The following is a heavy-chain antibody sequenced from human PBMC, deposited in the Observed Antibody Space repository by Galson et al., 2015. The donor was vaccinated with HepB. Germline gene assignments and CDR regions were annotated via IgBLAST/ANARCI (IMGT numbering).Heavy chain of an antibody. CDR1: GFTLTDYY. D-gene: IGHD2-15*01. CDR3: ARDWVAIIVELDY. Sequence: SVKVSCKASGFTLTDYYMHWVRQTPGKGLEWVGWIHPKSGGTSYAQKFQGRVAMTRDTSISTLYMELSSLRSDDTAIYYCARDWVAIIVELDYWGQGTLVTVSS. CDR2: IHPKSGGT. J-gene: IGHJ4*02. V-gene: IGHV1-2*02.